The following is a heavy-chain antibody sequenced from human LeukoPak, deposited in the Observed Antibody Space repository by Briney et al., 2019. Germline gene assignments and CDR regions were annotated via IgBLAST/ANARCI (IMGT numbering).Heavy chain of an antibody. D-gene: IGHD5-24*01. V-gene: IGHV4-31*03. CDR3: ARVGPVPRWLEYRGYVDY. CDR1: GGSISSGGYD. Sequence: SQTLSLTCTVSGGSISSGGYDWSWIRQHPGKGLEWVVYIYYSGSTYYNPSLKSRVTISVDTSKNQFSLKLSSLTAAYTAVYYRARVGPVPRWLEYRGYVDYWGQGTLVTVSS. CDR2: IYYSGST. J-gene: IGHJ4*02.